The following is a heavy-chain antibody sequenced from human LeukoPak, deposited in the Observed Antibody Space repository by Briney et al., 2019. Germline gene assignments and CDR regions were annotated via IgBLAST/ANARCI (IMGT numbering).Heavy chain of an antibody. J-gene: IGHJ6*02. CDR3: ARDPPGVRGVISYYGMDV. D-gene: IGHD3-10*01. V-gene: IGHV4-4*07. CDR2: IYTSGST. CDR1: GGSISSYY. Sequence: SETLSLTCTVSGGSISSYYWSWIRQPAGKGLEWIGRIYTSGSTNYNPSLKSRVTMSVDTSKNQFSLKLSSVTAADTAVYYCARDPPGVRGVISYYGMDVWGQGTTVTVPS.